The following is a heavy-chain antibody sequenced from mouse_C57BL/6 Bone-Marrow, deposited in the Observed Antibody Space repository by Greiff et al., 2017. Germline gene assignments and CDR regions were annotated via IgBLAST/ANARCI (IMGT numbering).Heavy chain of an antibody. CDR1: GYTFTSSC. CDR2: IYPRSGNT. D-gene: IGHD1-1*01. CDR3: VIYYYGSHCFWYSFAV. J-gene: IGHJ1*03. Sequence: QVQLQQSGPELARPGASVKMSCKASGYTFTSSCISWVKQRTGKGLEWIGEIYPRSGNTYYNEKFKGKATLTADKSSSTAYMELRNLISEDSAVYFSVIYYYGSHCFWYSFAVWGTGTLVTASS. V-gene: IGHV1-81*01.